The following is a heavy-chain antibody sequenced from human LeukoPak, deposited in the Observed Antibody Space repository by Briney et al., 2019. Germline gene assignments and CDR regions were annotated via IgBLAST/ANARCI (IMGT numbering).Heavy chain of an antibody. Sequence: GGSLRLSCAASGFSFRAYGMHWVRQAPGKGLEWVAVISDDGSNEYYADSVKGRFTISRDNSKNTLFLQMNSLRPEDTAVYYCAKDADTATIIYWYFDLWGRGNLGTVSS. J-gene: IGHJ2*01. CDR3: AKDADTATIIYWYFDL. V-gene: IGHV3-30*18. CDR2: ISDDGSNE. CDR1: GFSFRAYG. D-gene: IGHD5-18*01.